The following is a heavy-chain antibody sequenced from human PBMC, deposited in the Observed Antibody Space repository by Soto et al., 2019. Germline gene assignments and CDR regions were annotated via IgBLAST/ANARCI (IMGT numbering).Heavy chain of an antibody. V-gene: IGHV4-31*03. Sequence: TLSLTCTVSGGSISSGGYYWSWIRQHPGKGLEWIGYIYYSGSTYYNPSLKSRVTISVDTSKNQFSLKLSSVTAADTAVYYCARDGIRYCSSTSCYDYYYYGMDVWGQGTTVTVSS. J-gene: IGHJ6*02. D-gene: IGHD2-2*01. CDR2: IYYSGST. CDR3: ARDGIRYCSSTSCYDYYYYGMDV. CDR1: GGSISSGGYY.